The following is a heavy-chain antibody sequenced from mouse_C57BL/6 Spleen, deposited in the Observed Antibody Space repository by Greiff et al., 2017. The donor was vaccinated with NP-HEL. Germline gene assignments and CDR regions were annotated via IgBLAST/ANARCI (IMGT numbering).Heavy chain of an antibody. CDR2: ISYDGSN. J-gene: IGHJ3*01. CDR1: GYSITSGYY. D-gene: IGHD2-2*01. Sequence: EVQLQQSGPGLVKPSQSLSLTCSVTGYSITSGYYWNWIRQFPGNKLEWMGYISYDGSNNYNPSLKNRISITRDTSKNQFFLKLNSVTTEDTATYYCAREEDYGYGFAYWGQGTLVTVSA. V-gene: IGHV3-6*01. CDR3: AREEDYGYGFAY.